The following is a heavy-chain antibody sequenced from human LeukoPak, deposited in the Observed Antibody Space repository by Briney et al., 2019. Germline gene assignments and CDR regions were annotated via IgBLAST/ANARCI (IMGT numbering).Heavy chain of an antibody. V-gene: IGHV4-34*01. CDR1: GGSFSGYY. D-gene: IGHD6-13*01. Sequence: SETLSLTCAVYGGSFSGYYWSWIRQPPGKGLEWIGEINHSGSTYYNPSLKSRVTISVDTSKDQFSLKLSSVTAADTAVYYCARAGQQLVEGWGQGTLVTVSS. J-gene: IGHJ4*02. CDR3: ARAGQQLVEG. CDR2: INHSGST.